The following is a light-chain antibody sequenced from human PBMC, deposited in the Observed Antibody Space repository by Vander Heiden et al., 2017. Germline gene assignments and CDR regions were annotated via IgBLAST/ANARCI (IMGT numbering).Light chain of an antibody. CDR3: QVWDSSSDLSV. V-gene: IGLV3-21*02. CDR1: NIGSKR. CDR2: DDS. J-gene: IGLJ3*02. Sequence: SYVLTQPPSVSVAPGQTARLTCGGNNIGSKRVHWYQQKPGQAPVLVVYDDSDRPSGIPERFSGSNSGNTATLTISRVEAGDEADYYCQVWDSSSDLSVFGGGTKLTVL.